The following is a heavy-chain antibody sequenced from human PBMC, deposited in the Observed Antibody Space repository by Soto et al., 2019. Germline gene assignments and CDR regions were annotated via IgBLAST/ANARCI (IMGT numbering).Heavy chain of an antibody. CDR2: INPNGGST. CDR1: GYTFTNYY. Sequence: QVQLMQSGAEVKKPGASVRVSCKASGYTFTNYYVHWVRQAPGQGLEWMGFINPNGGSTTYAQTFQGRFTVTTDTSTRTVYMQLSSLRSEDTAVFYCARSASYDYWGQGTLVTVSS. CDR3: ARSASYDY. J-gene: IGHJ4*02. V-gene: IGHV1-46*01.